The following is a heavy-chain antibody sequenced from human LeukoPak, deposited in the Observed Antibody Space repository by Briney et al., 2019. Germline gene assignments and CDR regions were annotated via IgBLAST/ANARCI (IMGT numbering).Heavy chain of an antibody. CDR2: IYPGDSDT. D-gene: IGHD3-22*01. J-gene: IGHJ4*02. CDR3: ARPYYYDSSGYYRY. V-gene: IGHV5-51*01. Sequence: GESLKISCKTSGYSFTTYWIGWVRQMPGKGLEWMGIIYPGDSDTRYSPSFQGQVTISADKSISTAYLQWSSLKASDTAMYYCARPYYYDSSGYYRYWGQGTLVTVSS. CDR1: GYSFTTYW.